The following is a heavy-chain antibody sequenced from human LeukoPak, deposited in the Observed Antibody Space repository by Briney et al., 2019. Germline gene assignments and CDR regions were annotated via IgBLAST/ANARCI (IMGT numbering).Heavy chain of an antibody. CDR3: ARGGVPGGFDD. Sequence: PGGSLRLSCAASGFTFSSYWMKWARQAPGKGLVWVSHIKGDGSSTSYADSVKGRFTISGDNAKNTLYLQMNTLRGEDTAVYYCARGGVPGGFDDWGQGTLVTVSS. V-gene: IGHV3-74*01. CDR1: GFTFSSYW. J-gene: IGHJ4*02. D-gene: IGHD3-10*01. CDR2: IKGDGSST.